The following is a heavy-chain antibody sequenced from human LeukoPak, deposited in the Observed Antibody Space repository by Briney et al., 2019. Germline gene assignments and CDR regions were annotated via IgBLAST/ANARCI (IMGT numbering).Heavy chain of an antibody. J-gene: IGHJ4*02. CDR3: AKEDCGVDCSTFDY. CDR2: ISGSGGTT. CDR1: GFTFSSYT. Sequence: PGGSLRLSCSVSGFTFSSYTMHWVRQAPGKGLEWVSAISGSGGTTYYADSVKGRFTISRDNSKSTLYLQMNSLRAEDTAVYYCAKEDCGVDCSTFDYWGQGTLVTVTS. D-gene: IGHD2-21*02. V-gene: IGHV3-23*01.